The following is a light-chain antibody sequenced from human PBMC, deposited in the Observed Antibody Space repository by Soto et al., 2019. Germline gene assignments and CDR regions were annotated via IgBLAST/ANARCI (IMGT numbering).Light chain of an antibody. Sequence: DIQMTQSPSSLSASIGDRVTITCRASQGISSYLAWYQQKPGKVPKLLIYAASTLQSGVPSRFSASASGTDFTLTISSLQPEDVATYYCQKFNSVPHTFGQGTKLEIK. V-gene: IGKV1-27*01. CDR2: AAS. CDR3: QKFNSVPHT. CDR1: QGISSY. J-gene: IGKJ2*01.